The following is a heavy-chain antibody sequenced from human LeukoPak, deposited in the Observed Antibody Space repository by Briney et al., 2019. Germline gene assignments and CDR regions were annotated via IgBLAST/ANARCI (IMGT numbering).Heavy chain of an antibody. CDR3: AREKTETTPDC. J-gene: IGHJ4*02. Sequence: GGSLRLSCAASGFTVSSNYMSWVRQAPGKGLEWVSVIYSGGSTYYADSVKGRFTISRDNSKNTLYLQMNSLRAEDTAVYYCAREKTETTPDCWGQGTLVTVSS. D-gene: IGHD1-1*01. CDR1: GFTVSSNY. V-gene: IGHV3-66*01. CDR2: IYSGGST.